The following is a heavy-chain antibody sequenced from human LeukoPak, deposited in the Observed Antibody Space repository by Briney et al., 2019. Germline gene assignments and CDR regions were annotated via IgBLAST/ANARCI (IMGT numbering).Heavy chain of an antibody. CDR2: ISSSGSYI. CDR1: GFTFSSYS. CDR3: ARGTYRSPSPSIGMPYYLDY. V-gene: IGHV3-21*01. D-gene: IGHD6-6*01. Sequence: PGGSLRLSCAASGFTFSSYSMTWVRQAPGKGLEWVSSISSSGSYIFYAQSVEGRFIISRDNAKNSHYLQMNSLRVDDTAVYFCARGTYRSPSPSIGMPYYLDYWGQGILVTVSS. J-gene: IGHJ4*02.